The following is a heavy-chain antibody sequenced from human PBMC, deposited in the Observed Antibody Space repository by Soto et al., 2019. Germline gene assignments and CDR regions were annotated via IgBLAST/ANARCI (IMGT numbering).Heavy chain of an antibody. J-gene: IGHJ4*02. CDR1: GFTFSSYW. CDR3: AVAVAGPTAIGY. CDR2: INSDGSST. V-gene: IGHV3-74*01. D-gene: IGHD6-19*01. Sequence: EVQLVESGGGLVQPGGSLRLSCAASGFTFSSYWMHCVRQAPGKGLVWVSRINSDGSSTSYADSVKGRFTISRDNAKNTLSLPMTSLIAEATAVSYCAVAVAGPTAIGYWGQGTLVTVS.